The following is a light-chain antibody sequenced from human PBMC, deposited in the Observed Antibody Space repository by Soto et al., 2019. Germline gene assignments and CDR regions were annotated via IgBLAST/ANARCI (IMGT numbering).Light chain of an antibody. CDR3: QQTYSGPLT. V-gene: IGKV1-5*01. Sequence: IHMTHSPSTLSASVVDRVSITCLASQSISSWLAWYQQKPGKAPKLLIYDASSLESGVPSRFSGIGSGTDFTLSISSLQPEDFATYYCQQTYSGPLTFGGGTKVDIK. CDR2: DAS. J-gene: IGKJ4*01. CDR1: QSISSW.